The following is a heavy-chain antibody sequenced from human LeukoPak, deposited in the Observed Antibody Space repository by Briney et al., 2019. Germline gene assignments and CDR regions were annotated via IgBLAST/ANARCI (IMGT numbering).Heavy chain of an antibody. Sequence: GGSLRLSCAASGFTFSSYGMHWVRQAPGKGLEWVAFIRYDGSNKYYADSVKGRFTISRDNSKNTLYLQMNSLRAEDTAVYYCAKEDCSSRYYFDYWGQGTLVTVSS. CDR3: AKEDCSSRYYFDY. D-gene: IGHD6-6*01. V-gene: IGHV3-30*02. CDR2: IRYDGSNK. CDR1: GFTFSSYG. J-gene: IGHJ4*02.